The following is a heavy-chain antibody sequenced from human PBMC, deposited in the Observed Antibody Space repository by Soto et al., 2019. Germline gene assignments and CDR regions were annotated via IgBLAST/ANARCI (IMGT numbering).Heavy chain of an antibody. J-gene: IGHJ4*02. CDR3: VRENWYYDY. Sequence: ASVKVSCKASGYTFNPFYIHWVRQAPGQGLEWMGLIYPKTGGTDCAQRFQGWVTLTSDTSISTVYMELRSLKSDDTAVYYCVRENWYYDYWGQGTLVTVSS. CDR2: IYPKTGGT. V-gene: IGHV1-2*04. D-gene: IGHD1-7*01. CDR1: GYTFNPFY.